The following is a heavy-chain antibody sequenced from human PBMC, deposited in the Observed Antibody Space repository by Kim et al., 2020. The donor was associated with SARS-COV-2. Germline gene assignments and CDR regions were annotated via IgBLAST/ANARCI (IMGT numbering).Heavy chain of an antibody. CDR2: ISGTADST. CDR3: VGPARMAPAPPGDY. J-gene: IGHJ4*02. D-gene: IGHD2-15*01. CDR1: GFTFSAYG. V-gene: IGHV3-23*01. Sequence: GGSLRLSCAASGFTFSAYGLNWVRQAPGKRLEWVSGISGTADSTDYADSVKGRFTISRDNSKNMLYLEMNSLRVEDTAVYHCVGPARMAPAPPGDYWGQGTLGTVS.